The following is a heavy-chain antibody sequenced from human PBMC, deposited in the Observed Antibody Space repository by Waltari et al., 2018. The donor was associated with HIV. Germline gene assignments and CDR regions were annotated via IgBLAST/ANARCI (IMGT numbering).Heavy chain of an antibody. CDR1: GGTFSSYA. CDR3: ARVSEIYSSSSGAFDY. D-gene: IGHD6-6*01. Sequence: QVQLVQSGPEVKKPGSSVKVSCKASGGTFSSYAITWVRQAPGQGLEWMGGSIPIFGTSNYAQKFKGRVTITADESTSTVYMELSSRRSEDTAVYYCARVSEIYSSSSGAFDYWGQGTLVTVSS. V-gene: IGHV1-69*01. J-gene: IGHJ4*02. CDR2: SIPIFGTS.